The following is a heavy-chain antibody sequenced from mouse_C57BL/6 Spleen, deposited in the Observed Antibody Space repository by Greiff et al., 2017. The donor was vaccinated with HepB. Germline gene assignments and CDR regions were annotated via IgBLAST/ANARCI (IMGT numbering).Heavy chain of an antibody. V-gene: IGHV3-6*01. D-gene: IGHD3-3*01. CDR1: GYSITSGYY. CDR2: ISYDGSN. Sequence: EVKLQESGPGLVKPSQSLSLTCSVTGYSITSGYYWNWIRQFPGNKLEWMGYISYDGSNNYNPSLKNRISITRDTSKNQFFLKLNSVTTEDTATYYCAREGQLGSFAYWGQGTLVTVSA. J-gene: IGHJ3*01. CDR3: AREGQLGSFAY.